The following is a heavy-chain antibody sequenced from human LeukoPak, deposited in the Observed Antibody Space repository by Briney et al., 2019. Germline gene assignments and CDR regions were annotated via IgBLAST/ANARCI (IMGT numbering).Heavy chain of an antibody. J-gene: IGHJ4*02. CDR2: INSDGSST. CDR3: VGYCSSTSCSTSFDY. D-gene: IGHD2-2*01. Sequence: GGSLRLSCAASGFTFSSYWMHWVRQAPGKGLVWVSRINSDGSSTSYADSVKGRFTISRDNAKNTLYLQMNSLRAEDTAVYYCVGYCSSTSCSTSFDYWGQGTLVTVSS. CDR1: GFTFSSYW. V-gene: IGHV3-74*01.